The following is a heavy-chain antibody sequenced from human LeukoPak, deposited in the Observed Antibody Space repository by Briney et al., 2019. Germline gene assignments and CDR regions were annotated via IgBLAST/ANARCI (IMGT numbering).Heavy chain of an antibody. J-gene: IGHJ4*02. D-gene: IGHD3-22*01. CDR2: IDPSDSYT. V-gene: IGHV5-10-1*01. Sequence: KGGESLRISCKGSGYSFTSYWISWMRQIPGKGLEWMGRIDPSDSYTNYSPSFQGHVTISADKSISTAYLQWSSLKASDTAMYYCAILPDYYDSSGLGFLFDYWGQGTLVTVSS. CDR1: GYSFTSYW. CDR3: AILPDYYDSSGLGFLFDY.